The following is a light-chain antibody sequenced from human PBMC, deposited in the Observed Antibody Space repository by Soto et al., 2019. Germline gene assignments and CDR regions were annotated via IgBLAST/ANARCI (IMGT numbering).Light chain of an antibody. V-gene: IGKV3-20*01. CDR1: QSVSNNY. CDR3: QQYSSSPWT. Sequence: GLSQSPGTLSLSPGERATLSCRASQSVSNNYLAWYQQKPGQAPRLLIYGASNRATGIPDRFSGSGSGTDFTLTISRLEPEDFAVYYCQQYSSSPWTFGQGSKVAIK. J-gene: IGKJ1*01. CDR2: GAS.